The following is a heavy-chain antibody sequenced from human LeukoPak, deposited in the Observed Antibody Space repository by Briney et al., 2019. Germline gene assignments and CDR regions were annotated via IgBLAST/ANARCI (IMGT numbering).Heavy chain of an antibody. D-gene: IGHD5-24*01. CDR2: ISYVGSNK. V-gene: IGHV3-30-3*01. Sequence: GGSLRLSCAASGFTLSNYAIHCVRQAPGKGLEWVAFISYVGSNKHYADSVKGRFTISRDNSKNTLYLQMNSLRPEDTAVYYCARARFGYNRGPFDYWGQGILVTVSS. J-gene: IGHJ4*02. CDR3: ARARFGYNRGPFDY. CDR1: GFTLSNYA.